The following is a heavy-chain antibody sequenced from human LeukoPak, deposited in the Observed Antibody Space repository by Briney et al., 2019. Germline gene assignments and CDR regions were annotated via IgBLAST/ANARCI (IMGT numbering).Heavy chain of an antibody. CDR2: ISGSGGST. J-gene: IGHJ4*02. Sequence: AGSLRLSCAASGFTFSSYAMSWVRQAPGKGLEWVSAISGSGGSTYYADSVKGRFTISRDNSKNTLYLQMNSLRAEDTAVYYCAKDPRGDVYDFWSGHFDYWGQGTLVTVSS. V-gene: IGHV3-23*01. D-gene: IGHD3-3*01. CDR3: AKDPRGDVYDFWSGHFDY. CDR1: GFTFSSYA.